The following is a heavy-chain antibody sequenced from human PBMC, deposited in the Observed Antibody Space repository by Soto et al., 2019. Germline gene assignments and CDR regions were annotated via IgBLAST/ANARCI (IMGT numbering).Heavy chain of an antibody. D-gene: IGHD3-10*01. CDR2: FRSGGDDDTT. V-gene: IGHV3-23*01. J-gene: IGHJ4*02. CDR1: GFTFSSYS. CDR3: AKKVNSGSGSQFFDY. Sequence: EVQLLESGGGLVQPGGSLRLSCAASGFTFSSYSMSWVRQAPGKGLEWVSGFRSGGDDDTTSYADSVRGRFTISRDNSKNTLFLQMNSLRAEDTAIYYCAKKVNSGSGSQFFDYWGQGTLVTVSS.